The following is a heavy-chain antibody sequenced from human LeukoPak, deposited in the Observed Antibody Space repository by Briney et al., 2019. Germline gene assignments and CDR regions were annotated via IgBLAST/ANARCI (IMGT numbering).Heavy chain of an antibody. J-gene: IGHJ4*02. D-gene: IGHD3-22*01. Sequence: GGSLRLSCAASGFTFSSYWMSWVRQAPGKGLEWVANIKQDGSEKYYVDSVKGRFTISRDNAKNSLYLQMNSLRAEDTAVYYCARGAYYDSSGYQLWGQGTLVTVSS. CDR1: GFTFSSYW. CDR3: ARGAYYDSSGYQL. V-gene: IGHV3-7*01. CDR2: IKQDGSEK.